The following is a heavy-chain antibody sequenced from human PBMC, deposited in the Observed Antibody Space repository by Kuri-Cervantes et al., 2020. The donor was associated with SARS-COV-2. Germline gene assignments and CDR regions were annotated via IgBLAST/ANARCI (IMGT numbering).Heavy chain of an antibody. CDR2: IYYSGST. J-gene: IGHJ6*02. Sequence: SETLSLTRTGGDGPISSTSYYWGWIRQPPGKGLEWIGSIYYSGSTYYNPSLKSRVTISVDTSKNQFSLKLSSVTAADTAVYYCARSRGYCSSTSCFYYYGMDVWGQGTTVTVSS. CDR1: DGPISSTSYY. V-gene: IGHV4-39*01. CDR3: ARSRGYCSSTSCFYYYGMDV. D-gene: IGHD2-2*01.